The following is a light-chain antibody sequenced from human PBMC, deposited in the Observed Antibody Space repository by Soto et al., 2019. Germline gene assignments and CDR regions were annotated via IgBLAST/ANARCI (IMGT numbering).Light chain of an antibody. CDR3: LQRNYWPNT. Sequence: EIVLTQSPATLSLSPGERATLSCRASQRVSSYLAWYQQKPGQAPRLLIYDASNRATGVPARFGGSGSGTDFTLTISSLEPEDFAVYYCLQRNYWPNTFGQGTNLEI. CDR2: DAS. CDR1: QRVSSY. V-gene: IGKV3-11*01. J-gene: IGKJ2*01.